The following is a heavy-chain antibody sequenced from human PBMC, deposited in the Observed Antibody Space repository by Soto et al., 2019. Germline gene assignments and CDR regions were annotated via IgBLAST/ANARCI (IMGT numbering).Heavy chain of an antibody. CDR2: IHYSGST. CDR1: GGSINGYY. CDR3: ARTRWLSGLIDY. J-gene: IGHJ4*02. Sequence: SETLSLTCTVSGGSINGYYWTWIRQPPGKGLECIGYIHYSGSTNYNPSLKSRVTISVDTSRNQFSLKLSSVTPADTAVYYCARTRWLSGLIDYWGQGALVTVSS. D-gene: IGHD3-16*01. V-gene: IGHV4-59*01.